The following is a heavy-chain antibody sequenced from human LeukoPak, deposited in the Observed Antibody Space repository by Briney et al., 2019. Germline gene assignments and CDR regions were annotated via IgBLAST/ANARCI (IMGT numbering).Heavy chain of an antibody. Sequence: GRSLRLSCAASGFTFSSYAMHWVRQAPGKGLEWVAVISYDGSNKYYADSVKGRFTIPRDNSKNTLYLQMNSLRAEDTAVYYCAREDYGDYFFSVQHWGQGTLVTVSS. CDR1: GFTFSSYA. J-gene: IGHJ1*01. V-gene: IGHV3-30-3*01. CDR3: AREDYGDYFFSVQH. CDR2: ISYDGSNK. D-gene: IGHD4-17*01.